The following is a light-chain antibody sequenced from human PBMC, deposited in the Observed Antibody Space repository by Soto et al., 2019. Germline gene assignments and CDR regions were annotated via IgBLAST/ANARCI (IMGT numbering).Light chain of an antibody. CDR1: QSISSNF. V-gene: IGKV3-20*01. J-gene: IGKJ5*01. Sequence: EIVLTQSPGTLSLSPGEGATLSCRASQSISSNFLAWYQQKRGQAPRLLIHGASNRATGIPDRFSGSGSGTDFTLTITRLEPEDFAVYYCQQYGGSPRTFGQGTRLEIK. CDR2: GAS. CDR3: QQYGGSPRT.